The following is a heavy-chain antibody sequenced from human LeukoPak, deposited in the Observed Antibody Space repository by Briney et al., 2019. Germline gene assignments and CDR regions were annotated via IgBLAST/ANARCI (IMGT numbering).Heavy chain of an antibody. D-gene: IGHD6-19*01. CDR2: ISSSGASI. Sequence: LSLTCTVSGGSISTSSYYWGWVRQPPGKGLEWISSISSSGASIYYAGSVRGRFTISRDNAKNSVSLQMNSLRAEDTAVYYCVKGAQQWLPQTYFDSWGQGTLVTVSS. V-gene: IGHV3-11*01. CDR3: VKGAQQWLPQTYFDS. CDR1: GGSISTSSYY. J-gene: IGHJ4*02.